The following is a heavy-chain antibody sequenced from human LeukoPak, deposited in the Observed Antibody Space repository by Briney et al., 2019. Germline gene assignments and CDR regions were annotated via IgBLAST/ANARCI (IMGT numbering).Heavy chain of an antibody. Sequence: EGSLRLSCAASGFTFSSYWMRWARQAPGKGLEWVANIKQDGSEKYYVDSVKGRFTISRDNAKNSLYLQMNSLRAEDTAVYYCARSSHYSFDYWGQGTLVTVSS. J-gene: IGHJ4*02. D-gene: IGHD3-10*01. CDR1: GFTFSSYW. CDR3: ARSSHYSFDY. CDR2: IKQDGSEK. V-gene: IGHV3-7*01.